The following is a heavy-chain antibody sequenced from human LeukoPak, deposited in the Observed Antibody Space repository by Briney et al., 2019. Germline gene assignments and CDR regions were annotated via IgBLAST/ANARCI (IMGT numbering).Heavy chain of an antibody. D-gene: IGHD6-6*01. Sequence: GGSLRLSCAASGFTFSSYAMHWVRQAPGKGLEWVAVISYDGSNKYYADSVKGRFTISRDNSKNTLYLQMNSLRAEDTAVYYCARGAAPVIAARPLDYWGQGTLVTVSS. CDR2: ISYDGSNK. CDR3: ARGAAPVIAARPLDY. V-gene: IGHV3-30*04. CDR1: GFTFSSYA. J-gene: IGHJ4*02.